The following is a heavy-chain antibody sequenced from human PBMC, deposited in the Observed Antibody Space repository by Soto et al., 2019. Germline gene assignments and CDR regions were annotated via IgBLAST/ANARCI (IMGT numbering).Heavy chain of an antibody. D-gene: IGHD3-9*01. CDR1: GYSFTSYW. Sequence: PGESLKISCKGSGYSFTSYWIGWVRQMPGKGLEWMGIIYPGDSDTRYSPSFQGQVTISADKSISTAYLQWSSLKASDTAMYYCASNFLTGDPTDAFDIWGQGTMVTVSS. CDR3: ASNFLTGDPTDAFDI. V-gene: IGHV5-51*01. CDR2: IYPGDSDT. J-gene: IGHJ3*02.